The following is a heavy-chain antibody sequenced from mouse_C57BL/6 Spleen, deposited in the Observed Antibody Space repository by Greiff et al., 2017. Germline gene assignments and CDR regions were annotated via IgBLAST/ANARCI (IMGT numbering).Heavy chain of an antibody. CDR3: ARWVYYGSTRGFAMDY. CDR1: GYTFTSYW. D-gene: IGHD1-1*01. Sequence: QVQLQQPGAELVKPGASVKMSCKASGYTFTSYWIPWVKQRPGQGLEWIGDIYPGSGSNNYNEKFKSQATLTVDTSASTAYMQRSSLTSEDSAVYYCARWVYYGSTRGFAMDYWGQGTSVTVSS. J-gene: IGHJ4*01. V-gene: IGHV1-55*01. CDR2: IYPGSGSN.